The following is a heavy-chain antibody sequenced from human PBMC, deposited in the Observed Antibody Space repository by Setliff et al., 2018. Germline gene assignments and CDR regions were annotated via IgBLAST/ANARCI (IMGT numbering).Heavy chain of an antibody. J-gene: IGHJ4*02. CDR2: IYPGDSDT. V-gene: IGHV5-51*01. CDR1: GYRFTSNW. CDR3: ARAIAAAGNDLDY. D-gene: IGHD6-13*01. Sequence: GESLKISCKGSGYRFTSNWIGWVRQMPGKGLEWVGVIYPGDSDTRYNPSFRGQVTISADKSINTAYLQWSSLKASDTAMYYCARAIAAAGNDLDYWGQGTLVTVSS.